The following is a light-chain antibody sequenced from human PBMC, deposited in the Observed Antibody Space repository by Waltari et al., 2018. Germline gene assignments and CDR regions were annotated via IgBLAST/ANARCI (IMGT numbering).Light chain of an antibody. J-gene: IGLJ2*01. Sequence: QSALTQPASVSGSPGQSFTISCAGTSSDVGAYTYVSWYQHHPGKAPKLIIYDVNSRPSGVSNRFSGSKSGNTASLTISELQAEDEADYYCSSFTSDSTWVFGAGTKLTVL. CDR1: SSDVGAYTY. CDR2: DVN. CDR3: SSFTSDSTWV. V-gene: IGLV2-14*03.